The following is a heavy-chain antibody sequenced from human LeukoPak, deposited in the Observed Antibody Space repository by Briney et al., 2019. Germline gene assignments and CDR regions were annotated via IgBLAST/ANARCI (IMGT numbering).Heavy chain of an antibody. CDR2: ISSSGSSI. V-gene: IGHV3-48*04. CDR1: GFTFSSYA. Sequence: GGSLRLSCAASGFTFSSYAMSWVRQAPGKGLEWISYISSSGSSIFYADSVKGRFTISRDNAKNSVFLQMNSLRAEDTAVYYCARGGAYYDILTGYYNPLLFDYWGQGTLVTVSS. J-gene: IGHJ4*02. CDR3: ARGGAYYDILTGYYNPLLFDY. D-gene: IGHD3-9*01.